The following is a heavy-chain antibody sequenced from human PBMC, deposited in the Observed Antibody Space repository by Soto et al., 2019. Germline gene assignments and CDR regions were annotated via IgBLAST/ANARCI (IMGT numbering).Heavy chain of an antibody. CDR3: ARYDYGSGNDYNIDY. J-gene: IGHJ4*02. V-gene: IGHV4-4*02. Sequence: QVQLQESGPGLVKPSGTLSLTCAVSGDSISSMNWWSWVRQPPGKGLEWIGEIHHSGSTNYNPSLKSRVTISVEKSKNQFSLKLSSVTAADTAVYYCARYDYGSGNDYNIDYWGQGILVTVSS. CDR1: GDSISSMNW. D-gene: IGHD3-10*01. CDR2: IHHSGST.